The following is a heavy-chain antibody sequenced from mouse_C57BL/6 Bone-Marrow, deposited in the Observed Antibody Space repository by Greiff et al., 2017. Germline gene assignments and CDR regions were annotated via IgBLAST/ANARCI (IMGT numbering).Heavy chain of an antibody. V-gene: IGHV5-12*01. CDR2: FSNGGGST. CDR1: GFPFSDYY. D-gene: IGHD1-1*02. Sequence: EVTPAAFGGGLVQTGGSLKHSRPAFGFPFSDYYMYRVRQTPEKRLEWVAYFSNGGGSTYYPDTVKGRFTIARDNAKNTQYLQMSRLKSEDTAMYYSAVLSGGKAMDYWGQGTSVTVSS. CDR3: AVLSGGKAMDY. J-gene: IGHJ4*01.